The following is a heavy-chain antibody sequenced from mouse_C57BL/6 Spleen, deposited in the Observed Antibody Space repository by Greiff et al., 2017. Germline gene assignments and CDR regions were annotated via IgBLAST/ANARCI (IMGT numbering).Heavy chain of an antibody. CDR3: ARWDSNRDY. CDR1: GYAFSSSW. Sequence: VHLVESGPELVKPGASVKISCKASGYAFSSSWMNWVKQRPGKGLEWIGRIYPGDGDTNYNGKFKGKATLTADKSSSTAYMQLSSLTSEDSAVYFCARWDSNRDYWGQGTTLTVSS. J-gene: IGHJ2*01. D-gene: IGHD2-5*01. CDR2: IYPGDGDT. V-gene: IGHV1-82*01.